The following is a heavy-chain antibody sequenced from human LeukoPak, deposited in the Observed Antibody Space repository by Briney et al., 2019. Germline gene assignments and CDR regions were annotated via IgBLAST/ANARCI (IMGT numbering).Heavy chain of an antibody. CDR2: IIPILGIA. V-gene: IGHV1-69*02. Sequence: SVKVSCKASGGTFSSYTISWVRQAPGQGLEWMGRIIPILGIANYAQKFQGRVTITADKSTSTAYMELSSLRSEDTAVYYCATPNDQLLSYYYHYMDVWGKGTTVTVSS. J-gene: IGHJ6*03. D-gene: IGHD2-2*01. CDR1: GGTFSSYT. CDR3: ATPNDQLLSYYYHYMDV.